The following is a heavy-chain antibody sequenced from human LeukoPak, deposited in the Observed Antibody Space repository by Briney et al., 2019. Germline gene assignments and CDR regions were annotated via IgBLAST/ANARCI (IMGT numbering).Heavy chain of an antibody. D-gene: IGHD1-7*01. CDR2: LDYDGNT. CDR3: ARDSETTRNQINRFDP. Sequence: SETLSLTCAASGGTFNTYCWAWIRQPPGKGLEWIGYLDYDGNTNYNPSLKGRVTISVDTSKTQLSLKLASVTAEDTAVYYCARDSETTRNQINRFDPWGQGTLVTVSS. J-gene: IGHJ5*02. CDR1: GGTFNTYC. V-gene: IGHV4-59*01.